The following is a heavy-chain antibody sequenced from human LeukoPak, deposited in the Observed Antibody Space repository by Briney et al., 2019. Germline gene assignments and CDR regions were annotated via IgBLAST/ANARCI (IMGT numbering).Heavy chain of an antibody. J-gene: IGHJ4*02. CDR2: INHGGST. Sequence: SETLSLTCAVYGGSFGGYYWNWIRQPPGKGLEWIGEINHGGSTNYNPSLKSRVTISVDTSKNQFSLNLSSVTAADTAVYYCARGGTMIRGVIPRDYWGQGTLVTVSS. CDR1: GGSFGGYY. V-gene: IGHV4-34*01. D-gene: IGHD3-10*01. CDR3: ARGGTMIRGVIPRDY.